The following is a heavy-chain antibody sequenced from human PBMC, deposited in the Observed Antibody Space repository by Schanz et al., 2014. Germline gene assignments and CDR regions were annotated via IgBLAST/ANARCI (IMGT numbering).Heavy chain of an antibody. CDR1: AYTFTGYY. CDR2: INTNTGNP. CDR3: ARARYGLDV. Sequence: QVQLVQSGAEVKEPGASVKVSCKASAYTFTGYYMHWVRQAPGQGLEWMGRINTNTGNPGYAQGFTGRFVFSFDTSVSTAYLQISGLKAEDTAVYYCARARYGLDVWGQGTTVTVSS. V-gene: IGHV7-4-1*02. J-gene: IGHJ6*02.